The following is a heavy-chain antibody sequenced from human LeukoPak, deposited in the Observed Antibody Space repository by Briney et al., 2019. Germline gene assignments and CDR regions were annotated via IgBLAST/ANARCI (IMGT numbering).Heavy chain of an antibody. CDR3: AKGGGFDWLNYYYMDV. CDR2: LCIIGGST. Sequence: GGSLRLSCAAPGVTFSNYGMNWVCPALRERLEWVSPLCIIGGSTYYADSVRGRFTISRDNSKNTLYLQMSSLRAEDTAVYYCAKGGGFDWLNYYYMDVWGKGTTVIISS. J-gene: IGHJ6*03. D-gene: IGHD3-9*01. CDR1: GVTFSNYG. V-gene: IGHV3-23*01.